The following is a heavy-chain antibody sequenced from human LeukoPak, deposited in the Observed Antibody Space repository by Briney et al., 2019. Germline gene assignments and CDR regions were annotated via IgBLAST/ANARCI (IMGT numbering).Heavy chain of an antibody. J-gene: IGHJ4*02. CDR1: GFDFRNYY. CDR3: TRDEGATVATYRFDF. V-gene: IGHV3-7*01. CDR2: IKYDGTYT. D-gene: IGHD4-23*01. Sequence: GASVRLSCEASGFDFRNYYMSWARQAPGKGLEWLANIKYDGTYTNYKDSVKGRLTLSRDNAKNSVYLQMNSLRAEDTAVYYCTRDEGATVATYRFDFWGRGTLVTVSS.